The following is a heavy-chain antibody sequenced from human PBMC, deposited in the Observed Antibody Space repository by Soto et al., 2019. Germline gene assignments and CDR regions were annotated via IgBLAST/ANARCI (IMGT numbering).Heavy chain of an antibody. V-gene: IGHV3-49*03. D-gene: IGHD3-3*01. CDR1: GFTFGDYA. J-gene: IGHJ5*02. CDR3: TRAIFGVVIIWFDP. Sequence: GGSLRLSCTASGFTFGDYAMSWFRQAPGKGLEWVGFIRSKAYGGTTEYAASVKGRFTISRDDSKSLAYLQMNSLKTEDTAVYYCTRAIFGVVIIWFDPWGQGTLVTVSS. CDR2: IRSKAYGGTT.